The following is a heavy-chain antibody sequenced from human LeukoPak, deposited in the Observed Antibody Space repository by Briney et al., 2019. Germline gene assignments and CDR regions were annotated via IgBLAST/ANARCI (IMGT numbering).Heavy chain of an antibody. D-gene: IGHD6-19*01. J-gene: IGHJ4*02. CDR1: GFTFSSYG. CDR3: AKRHTTGWYLFDY. V-gene: IGHV3-30*02. Sequence: GGSLRLSCAASGFTFSSYGMHWVRQAPGKGLEWVAFIRYDGSNKYYADSVKGRFTISRDSSKNTLFLEMNSLRVEDTAVYYCAKRHTTGWYLFDYWGQGTLATVSS. CDR2: IRYDGSNK.